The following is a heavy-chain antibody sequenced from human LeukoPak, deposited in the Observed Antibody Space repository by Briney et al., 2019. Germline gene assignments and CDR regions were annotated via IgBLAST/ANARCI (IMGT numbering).Heavy chain of an antibody. CDR2: IGTIGDT. J-gene: IGHJ3*02. CDR1: GFTFSNYD. CDR3: ARGGAGNSVDDAYDI. V-gene: IGHV3-13*01. D-gene: IGHD2/OR15-2a*01. Sequence: PGGSLRLSCAASGFTFSNYDMHWVRQVPGKGLEWVSSIGTIGDTHYPGSVKGRFTISRENAKNSLYLQMNSLRAGDTAVYYCARGGAGNSVDDAYDIWGQGTMVTVSA.